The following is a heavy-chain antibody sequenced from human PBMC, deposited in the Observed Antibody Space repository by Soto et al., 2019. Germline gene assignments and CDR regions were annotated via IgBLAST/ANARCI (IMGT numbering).Heavy chain of an antibody. Sequence: SETLSLTCAVYGGSFSGYYWSWIRQPPGKGLEWIGEINHSGSTNYNPSLKSRVTISVDTSKNQFSLKLSSVTAADTAVYYCARRVYYYGMDVWGQGTTVTVSS. CDR1: GGSFSGYY. J-gene: IGHJ6*02. V-gene: IGHV4-34*01. CDR3: ARRVYYYGMDV. CDR2: INHSGST.